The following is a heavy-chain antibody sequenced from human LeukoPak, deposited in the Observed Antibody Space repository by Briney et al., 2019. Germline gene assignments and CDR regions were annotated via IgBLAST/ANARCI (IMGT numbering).Heavy chain of an antibody. CDR2: IGLSSSSI. D-gene: IGHD3-10*02. CDR3: AELGITMIGGV. V-gene: IGHV3-48*01. Sequence: SGGSLRLSCAASGFTFSHYGMHWVRQAPGKGLEWVSYIGLSSSSIYYADSLKGRFTISRDNAKNSLYLQMNSLRAEDTAVYYCAELGITMIGGVWGKGTTVTISS. CDR1: GFTFSHYG. J-gene: IGHJ6*04.